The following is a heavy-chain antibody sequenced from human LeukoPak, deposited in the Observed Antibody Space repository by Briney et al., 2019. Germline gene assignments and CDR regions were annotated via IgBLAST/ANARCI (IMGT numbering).Heavy chain of an antibody. V-gene: IGHV3-23*01. CDR3: AKDPYSSTGGYYFDY. D-gene: IGHD6-13*01. CDR2: ISGSGGST. CDR1: GFTFSSYA. Sequence: GGSLRLSCAASGFTFSSYAMSWVRQAPGKGLEWVSAISGSGGSTYYADSVKGRFTISRDNSKNALYLQMNSLRAEDTAVYYCAKDPYSSTGGYYFDYWGQGTLVTVSS. J-gene: IGHJ4*02.